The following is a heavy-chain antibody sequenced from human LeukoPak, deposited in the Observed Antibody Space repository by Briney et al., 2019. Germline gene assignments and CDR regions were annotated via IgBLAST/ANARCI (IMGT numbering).Heavy chain of an antibody. CDR3: ARGCATALLTSFYNYMDV. J-gene: IGHJ6*03. CDR1: GYTFTRYY. D-gene: IGHD2-21*01. Sequence: ASVKVPYKACGYTFTRYYMLWVGQAPGQRREGMGWINPNSCGTNYAQKVQGSVSITLDTYISTAYMELSRLRSDDTAVYYCARGCATALLTSFYNYMDVWGKGTSVTASS. V-gene: IGHV1-2*02. CDR2: INPNSCGT.